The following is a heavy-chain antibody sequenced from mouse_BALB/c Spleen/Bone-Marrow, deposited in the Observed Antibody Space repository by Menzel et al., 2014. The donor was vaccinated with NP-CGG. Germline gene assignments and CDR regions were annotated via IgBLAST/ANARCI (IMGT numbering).Heavy chain of an antibody. J-gene: IGHJ2*01. D-gene: IGHD2-3*01. V-gene: IGHV1-80*01. CDR3: ARCDGYSYYFDY. Sequence: VQGVESGADLVRPGSSVKISCKASGYAFSNYWMNWVKQRPGQGLEWIGQIYPGDGDTNYNGKFKGKATLTADKSSSTAYMQLSILTSEDSAVYFCARCDGYSYYFDYWGQGTTLTVSS. CDR2: IYPGDGDT. CDR1: GYAFSNYW.